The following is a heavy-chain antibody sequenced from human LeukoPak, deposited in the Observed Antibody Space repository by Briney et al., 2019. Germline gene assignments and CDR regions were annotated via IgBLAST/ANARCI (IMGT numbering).Heavy chain of an antibody. D-gene: IGHD2-2*01. Sequence: GGSLRLSCAASGFTFSSYSMNWVRQAPGKGMEWVAFIRYDESNKYYADSVKGRFTISRDNSKNTLYLQMNSLRAEDTAVYYCAKELGYCSSTSCYHDAFDIWGQGTMVTVSS. J-gene: IGHJ3*02. CDR1: GFTFSSYS. V-gene: IGHV3-30*02. CDR2: IRYDESNK. CDR3: AKELGYCSSTSCYHDAFDI.